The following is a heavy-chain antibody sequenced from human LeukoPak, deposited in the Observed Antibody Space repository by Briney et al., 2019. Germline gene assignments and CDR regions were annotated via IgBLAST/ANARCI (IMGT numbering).Heavy chain of an antibody. CDR2: ISGGGGGT. CDR3: AKRGVVIRVILVGFHKEAYYFDS. J-gene: IGHJ4*02. D-gene: IGHD3-22*01. Sequence: GGSLRLSRAVSGITLSNYAMSWVRQAPGKGLEWVAGISGGGGGTNYADSVKGRFTISRDNPKNTLYLQMNNLRADDTAVYFCAKRGVVIRVILVGFHKEAYYFDSWGQGALVTVSS. V-gene: IGHV3-23*01. CDR1: GITLSNYA.